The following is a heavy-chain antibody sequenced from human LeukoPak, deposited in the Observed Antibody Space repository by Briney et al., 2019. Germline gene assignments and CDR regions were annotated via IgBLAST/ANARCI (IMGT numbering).Heavy chain of an antibody. D-gene: IGHD5-12*01. CDR2: IYNTGTS. CDR1: GGSISSDY. Sequence: SETLSLTCTVSGGSISSDYWSWIRQPAGKGLEWIGRIYNTGTSNYNSSLKSRVTMSVDTSTNQFSLRLSSVTAADTAVYYCARESDNDRKLDSWGQGTLVTVSS. V-gene: IGHV4-4*07. J-gene: IGHJ4*02. CDR3: ARESDNDRKLDS.